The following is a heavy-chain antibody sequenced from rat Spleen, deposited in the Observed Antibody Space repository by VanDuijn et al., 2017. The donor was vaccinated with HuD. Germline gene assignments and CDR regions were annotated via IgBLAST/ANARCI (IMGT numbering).Heavy chain of an antibody. CDR2: IIYDGSST. CDR1: GFTFSDYN. Sequence: EVQLVESGGGLVQPGRSLKLSCAASGFTFSDYNMAWVRQAPKKGLEWVATIIYDGSSTYYRDSVKGRFTISRDNAKNTGNLQMNNLRSEDTATYYCARQDWEHYFDYWGQGVMVTVSS. V-gene: IGHV5-7*01. J-gene: IGHJ2*01. CDR3: ARQDWEHYFDY. D-gene: IGHD5-1*01.